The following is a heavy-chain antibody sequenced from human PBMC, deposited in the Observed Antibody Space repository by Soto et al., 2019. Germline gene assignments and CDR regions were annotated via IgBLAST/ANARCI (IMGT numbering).Heavy chain of an antibody. V-gene: IGHV1-18*01. CDR1: GYPFTTSG. Sequence: GTSVKVSCKASGYPFTTSGIDGVRQAPGQRPEWMGNIRPYIGTTDYAQKFQDRVTITADKSTKTAYMELRSLFSEDTAVYYCATGHEYGGNSDAFDIWGQGTVVTVSS. J-gene: IGHJ3*02. CDR3: ATGHEYGGNSDAFDI. CDR2: IRPYIGTT. D-gene: IGHD4-17*01.